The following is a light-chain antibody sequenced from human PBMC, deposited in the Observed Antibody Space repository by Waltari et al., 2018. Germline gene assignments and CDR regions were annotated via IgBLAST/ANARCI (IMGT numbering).Light chain of an antibody. CDR2: DVN. Sequence: QSALTQPASVSGSPGQSITIPCTGTSSDVGVYNYVSWYQQHPGKAPQLMLYDVNSRPSGVSNRFSCSKSGNTASLTISGLQAEDEADYYCCSFTSSSTWVFGGGTKVTVL. CDR3: CSFTSSSTWV. CDR1: SSDVGVYNY. V-gene: IGLV2-14*03. J-gene: IGLJ3*02.